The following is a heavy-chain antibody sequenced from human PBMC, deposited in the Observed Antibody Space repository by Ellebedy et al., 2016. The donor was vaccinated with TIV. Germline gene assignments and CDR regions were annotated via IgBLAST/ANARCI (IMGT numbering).Heavy chain of an antibody. CDR2: ISIYNGAA. J-gene: IGHJ4*02. D-gene: IGHD2-21*01. CDR1: GYNFATNG. Sequence: AASVKVSCKASGYNFATNGINWVRQAPGQGLEWMGWISIYNGAAKSAQKFQDRLSLTRGTSTSTAYMDLRSLRPDDSAVYFCAREGDFVVVNDRYLSYFDLWGQGTLVTVS. V-gene: IGHV1-18*04. CDR3: AREGDFVVVNDRYLSYFDL.